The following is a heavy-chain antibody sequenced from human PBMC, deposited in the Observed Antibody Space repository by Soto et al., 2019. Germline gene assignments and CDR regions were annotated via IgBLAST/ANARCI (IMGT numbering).Heavy chain of an antibody. CDR3: VRLIGNSWLDS. CDR1: GSSLITYY. V-gene: IGHV4-59*04. D-gene: IGHD2-8*01. Sequence: PSQTRSLTCTLSGSSLITYYCAWIRQSPGGGLESIGHVSNTPTTSYNPSLKNRVTISVDASKSQFYLKLNSVTPDDTAVYYCVRLIGNSWLDSWGQGTLVTVSS. J-gene: IGHJ5*01. CDR2: VSNTPTT.